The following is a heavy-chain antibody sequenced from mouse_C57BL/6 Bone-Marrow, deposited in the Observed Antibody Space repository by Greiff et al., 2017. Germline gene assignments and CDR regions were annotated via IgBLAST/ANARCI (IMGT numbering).Heavy chain of an antibody. Sequence: QVQLQQPGAELVMPGASVKLSCKASGYTFTSYWMHWVKQRPGQGLEWIGEIDPSDSYTNYNQKFKGKSTLTVDKSSSTAYMQLSRLTSEDSAVDYCARLGGKNYFDYWGQGTTLTVAS. D-gene: IGHD2-1*01. CDR2: IDPSDSYT. CDR1: GYTFTSYW. V-gene: IGHV1-69*01. J-gene: IGHJ2*01. CDR3: ARLGGKNYFDY.